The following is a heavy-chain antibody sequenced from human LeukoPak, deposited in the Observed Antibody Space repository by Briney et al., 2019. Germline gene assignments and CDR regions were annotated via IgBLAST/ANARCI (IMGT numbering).Heavy chain of an antibody. J-gene: IGHJ5*02. CDR2: ITKTGHDT. D-gene: IGHD3-10*01. CDR1: GFTFNGYI. CDR3: AGEAPIMVRGWFDP. V-gene: IGHV3-21*01. Sequence: GGSLRLSCAASGFTFNGYIMNWVRQAPGKGLEWVSSITKTGHDTYYADSVRGRFTISRDNAKNSLYLQMNSLRAEDSAVYYCAGEAPIMVRGWFDPWGQGTLVTVSS.